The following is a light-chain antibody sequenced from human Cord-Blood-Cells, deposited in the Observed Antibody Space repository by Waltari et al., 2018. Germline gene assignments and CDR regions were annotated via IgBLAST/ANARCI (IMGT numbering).Light chain of an antibody. CDR3: QQYDNLPIT. Sequence: DIQLTQSPSSLSASVGARATITCPASQDIRNYLNWYQQKPGKSPKLLIYDASNLETGVPSRFSGSGSGTDFTFTISSLQPEDIATYYCQQYDNLPITFGQGTRLEIK. V-gene: IGKV1-33*01. CDR2: DAS. J-gene: IGKJ5*01. CDR1: QDIRNY.